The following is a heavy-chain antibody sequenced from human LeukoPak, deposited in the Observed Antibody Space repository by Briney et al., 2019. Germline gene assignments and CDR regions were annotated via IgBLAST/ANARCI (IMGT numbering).Heavy chain of an antibody. CDR3: AKARLKIDY. D-gene: IGHD6-25*01. Sequence: GGTLRLSCAASGFTFSNYGMSWVRQAPGKGLEWVSTISGSGGSTYYADSVKGRFTISRDNSKDTLYLQMNSLRAEDTAVYFCAKARLKIDYWGQGTLVTVSS. V-gene: IGHV3-23*01. J-gene: IGHJ4*02. CDR2: ISGSGGST. CDR1: GFTFSNYG.